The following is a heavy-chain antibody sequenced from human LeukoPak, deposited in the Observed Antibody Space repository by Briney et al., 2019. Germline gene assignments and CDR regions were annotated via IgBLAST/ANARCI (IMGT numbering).Heavy chain of an antibody. CDR2: ISYDGSYK. Sequence: GGSLRLSCAASEFTFSTYGMHWVRQAPGKGLEWVAVISYDGSYKFYADSVKGRFTISRDNSKSTLYLQMYSMRADDTAVYYCAKDRYSGLNTIDYWGQGTLVTVSS. J-gene: IGHJ4*02. D-gene: IGHD6-13*01. CDR1: EFTFSTYG. V-gene: IGHV3-30*18. CDR3: AKDRYSGLNTIDY.